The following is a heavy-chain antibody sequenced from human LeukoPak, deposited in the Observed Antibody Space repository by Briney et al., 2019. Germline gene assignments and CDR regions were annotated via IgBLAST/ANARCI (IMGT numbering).Heavy chain of an antibody. Sequence: PGGSLRLSCAASGFTFSDYYMSWIRQAPGKGLEWVSVIYSGGSTYYADSVKGRFTISRHNSKNTLYLQMNSLRAEDTAVYYCARGGSSWYRPYFDYWGQGTLVTVSS. J-gene: IGHJ4*02. V-gene: IGHV3-53*04. D-gene: IGHD6-13*01. CDR1: GFTFSDYY. CDR3: ARGGSSWYRPYFDY. CDR2: IYSGGST.